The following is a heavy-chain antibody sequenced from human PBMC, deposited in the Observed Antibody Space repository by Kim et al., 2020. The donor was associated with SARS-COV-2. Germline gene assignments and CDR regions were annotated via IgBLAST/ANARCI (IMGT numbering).Heavy chain of an antibody. CDR3: ARDGQGSSYYYGMDV. D-gene: IGHD6-6*01. V-gene: IGHV1-3*01. J-gene: IGHJ6*02. Sequence: QKFQGRVTITRDTSASTAYMELSSLRSEDTAVYYCARDGQGSSYYYGMDVWGQGTTVTVSS.